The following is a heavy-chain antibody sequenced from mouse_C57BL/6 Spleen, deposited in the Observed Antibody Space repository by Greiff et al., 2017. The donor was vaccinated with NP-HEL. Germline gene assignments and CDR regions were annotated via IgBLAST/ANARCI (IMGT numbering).Heavy chain of an antibody. J-gene: IGHJ3*01. Sequence: QVQLQQSGAELVKPGASVKLSCKASGYTFTEYTIHWVKQRSGQGLEWIGWFYPGSGSIKYNEKFKDKATLTAAKSSSTVYMELSRLTSEGAAIYFWARNYYGSLSYWGQGTLVTVSA. V-gene: IGHV1-62-2*01. D-gene: IGHD1-1*01. CDR1: GYTFTEYT. CDR3: ARNYYGSLSY. CDR2: FYPGSGSI.